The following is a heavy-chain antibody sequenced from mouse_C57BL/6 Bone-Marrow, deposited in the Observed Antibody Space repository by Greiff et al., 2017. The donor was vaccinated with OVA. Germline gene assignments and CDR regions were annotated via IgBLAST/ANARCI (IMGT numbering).Heavy chain of an antibody. CDR3: ARTYYRGF. CDR1: GFSLTSYG. V-gene: IGHV2-2*01. CDR2: IWSGGST. D-gene: IGHD2-14*01. J-gene: IGHJ3*01. Sequence: VQLQQSGPGLVQPSQSLSITCTVSGFSLTSYGVHWVRQSPGKGLEWLGVIWSGGSTDYNAAFISRLSISKDNSKSQVFFKMNSLQADDTAIYYCARTYYRGFWGQGTLVTVSA.